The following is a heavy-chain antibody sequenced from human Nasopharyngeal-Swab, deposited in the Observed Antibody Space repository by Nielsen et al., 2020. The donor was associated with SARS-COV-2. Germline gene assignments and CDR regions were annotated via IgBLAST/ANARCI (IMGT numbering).Heavy chain of an antibody. Sequence: GESLKISCAASGFTFSSYWMHWVRQAPGKGLGWVSRINSDGSSTSYADSVKGRFTISRDNPKNTLYLQMNSLRAEDTAVYYCAKYRYSGYAPGDYWGQGTLVTVSS. CDR2: INSDGSST. J-gene: IGHJ4*02. CDR1: GFTFSSYW. D-gene: IGHD5-12*01. CDR3: AKYRYSGYAPGDY. V-gene: IGHV3-74*01.